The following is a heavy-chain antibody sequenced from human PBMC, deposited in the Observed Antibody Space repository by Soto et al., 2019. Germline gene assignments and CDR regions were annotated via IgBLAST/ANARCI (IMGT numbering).Heavy chain of an antibody. CDR1: GFTFSNYG. Sequence: QVQLVESGGGVVQPGRSLRLSCAASGFTFSNYGMHWVRQAPGKGLEWVAVIWYDGSNKYYADSVKGRFTISRDNSKNTLYLQMNSLRDDDTAVYYCARDGYCSGGSCYSVPVFDYWGQGTLVTVSS. J-gene: IGHJ4*02. CDR2: IWYDGSNK. D-gene: IGHD2-15*01. V-gene: IGHV3-33*01. CDR3: ARDGYCSGGSCYSVPVFDY.